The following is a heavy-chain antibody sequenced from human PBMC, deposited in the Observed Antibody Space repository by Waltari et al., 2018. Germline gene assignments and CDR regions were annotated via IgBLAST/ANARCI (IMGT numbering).Heavy chain of an antibody. J-gene: IGHJ4*02. CDR3: TRHTTALAGTFSEFDY. Sequence: QLQLQESGPGLVKPSETLSLTCTVSGASITIRNYYWGWIRQSPGKGLEWLGSLSFSGNTYYNPSLGSRLTMSVDTSKNQFYLRLNSVTAADRGVYYCTRHTTALAGTFSEFDYWGQGTLVAVSS. CDR1: GASITIRNYY. V-gene: IGHV4-39*01. CDR2: LSFSGNT. D-gene: IGHD1-1*01.